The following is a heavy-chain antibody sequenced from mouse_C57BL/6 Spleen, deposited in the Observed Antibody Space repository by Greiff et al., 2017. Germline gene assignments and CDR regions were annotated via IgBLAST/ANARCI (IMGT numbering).Heavy chain of an antibody. J-gene: IGHJ3*01. CDR3: AREFAY. CDR2: IYPGDGDT. CDR1: GYAFSSSW. Sequence: VQLQQSGPELVKPGASVKISCKASGYAFSSSWMNWVKQRPGQGLEWIGRIYPGDGDTNYNGKFKGKATLTADKSSSTAYMQLSSLTSEDSAVYFCAREFAYWGQGTLVTVSA. V-gene: IGHV1-82*01.